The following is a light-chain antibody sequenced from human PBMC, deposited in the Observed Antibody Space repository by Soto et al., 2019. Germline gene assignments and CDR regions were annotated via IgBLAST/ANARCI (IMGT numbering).Light chain of an antibody. J-gene: IGKJ1*01. CDR3: QQYGSSGT. V-gene: IGKV3-20*01. CDR2: GAS. CDR1: QSVGAT. Sequence: EIVLTQSPGTLSLSPGETATLSCRASQSVGATVAWYHQRPGQAPRLLIYGASNRATGIPDRFSGSGSGTDFTLTISRLEPEDFAVYYCQQYGSSGTFGQGTKVDIK.